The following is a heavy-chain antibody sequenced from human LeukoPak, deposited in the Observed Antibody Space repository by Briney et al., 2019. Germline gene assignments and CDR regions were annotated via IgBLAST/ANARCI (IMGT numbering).Heavy chain of an antibody. V-gene: IGHV1-18*01. D-gene: IGHD6-13*01. Sequence: GASVKVSCKASGYTFTSYGISWVRQAPGQGLEWMGWISADNGNTNYAQKLQGRITMTTDTSTRTAYMELRSLRSDDTAVYYCARDRTSSWYSPTPPFDYWGQGTLVTVSS. CDR1: GYTFTSYG. CDR3: ARDRTSSWYSPTPPFDY. CDR2: ISADNGNT. J-gene: IGHJ4*02.